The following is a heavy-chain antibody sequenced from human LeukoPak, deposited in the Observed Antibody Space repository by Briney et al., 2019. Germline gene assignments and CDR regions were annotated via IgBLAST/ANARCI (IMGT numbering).Heavy chain of an antibody. CDR1: GFIVSDTY. CDR2: LYSGGST. Sequence: GGSLRLSCAVSGFIVSDTYMSWVRQAPGKGLEWVSLLYSGGSTHYADSVKGRFTISSDNSKNMLSLQMNSLRAEDTAVYYCARGKSGIYTRPFDYWGQGTLVTVSS. J-gene: IGHJ4*02. D-gene: IGHD1-26*01. V-gene: IGHV3-66*01. CDR3: ARGKSGIYTRPFDY.